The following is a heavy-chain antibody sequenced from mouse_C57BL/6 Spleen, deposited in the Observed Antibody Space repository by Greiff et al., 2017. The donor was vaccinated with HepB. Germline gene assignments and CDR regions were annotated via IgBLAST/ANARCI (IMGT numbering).Heavy chain of an antibody. J-gene: IGHJ4*01. CDR3: ARHYSDYAMDY. V-gene: IGHV1-55*01. CDR1: GYTFTSYW. CDR2: IYPGSGST. D-gene: IGHD2-12*01. Sequence: VQLQQSGAELVKPGASVKMSCKASGYTFTSYWITWVKQRPGQGLEWIGDIYPGSGSTNYNEKFKSKATLTVDTSSSTAYMQLSSLTSEDSAVYDCARHYSDYAMDYWGQGTSVTVSS.